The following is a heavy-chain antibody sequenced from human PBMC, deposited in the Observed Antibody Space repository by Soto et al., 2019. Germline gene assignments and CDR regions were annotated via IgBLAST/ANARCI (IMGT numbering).Heavy chain of an antibody. D-gene: IGHD5-18*01. Sequence: ASVKVSCKASGYTFTNYAIHWVRQAPGQRLEWMGWINAGNGKTKYSQNFQGRFTISRDNSKNTLYLQMNSLRAEDTAVYYCARHGYSYGGGYFDYWGQGTLVTVSS. J-gene: IGHJ4*02. V-gene: IGHV1-3*01. CDR2: INAGNGKT. CDR1: GYTFTNYA. CDR3: ARHGYSYGGGYFDY.